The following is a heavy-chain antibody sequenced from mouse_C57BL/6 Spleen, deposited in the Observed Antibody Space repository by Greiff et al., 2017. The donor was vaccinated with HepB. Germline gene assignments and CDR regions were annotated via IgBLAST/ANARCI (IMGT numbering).Heavy chain of an antibody. CDR2: IDPSDSYT. CDR3: AKGADYYGSSPYYFDY. J-gene: IGHJ2*01. Sequence: VQLQQSGAELVKPGASVKLSCKASGYTFTSYWMQWVKQRPGQGLEWIGEIDPSDSYTNYNQKFKGKATLTVDTSSSTAYMQLSSLTSEDSAVYYCAKGADYYGSSPYYFDYWGQGTTLTVSS. CDR1: GYTFTSYW. V-gene: IGHV1-50*01. D-gene: IGHD1-1*01.